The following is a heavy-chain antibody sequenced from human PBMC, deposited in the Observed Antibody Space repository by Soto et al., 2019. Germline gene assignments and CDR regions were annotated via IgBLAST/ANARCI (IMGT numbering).Heavy chain of an antibody. CDR1: GFTFSTYA. J-gene: IGHJ4*02. V-gene: IGHV3-30-3*01. Sequence: GGSLRLSCAASGFTFSTYAMHWVRQAPGKGLEWVAVISFDGANKYYADSVKGRFTISRDNSKNTLYLQMNSLRAEDTAVYYCARDSPYYYDSSGFYPFDSWGQGTLVTVSS. D-gene: IGHD3-22*01. CDR2: ISFDGANK. CDR3: ARDSPYYYDSSGFYPFDS.